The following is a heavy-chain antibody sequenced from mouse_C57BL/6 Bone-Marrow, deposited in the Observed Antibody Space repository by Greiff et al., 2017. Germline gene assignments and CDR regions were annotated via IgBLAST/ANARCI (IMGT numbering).Heavy chain of an antibody. D-gene: IGHD1-1*01. Sequence: EVQLQQSGPVLVKPGASVKMSCKASRYTFTDYYMNWVKQSHGKSLEWIGVINPYNGGTSYNQKFKGKATLTVDKSSSTAYMELNSLTSEDSAVYYCARTVGRWYFDVWGTGTTVTVSS. CDR2: INPYNGGT. V-gene: IGHV1-19*01. CDR1: RYTFTDYY. CDR3: ARTVGRWYFDV. J-gene: IGHJ1*03.